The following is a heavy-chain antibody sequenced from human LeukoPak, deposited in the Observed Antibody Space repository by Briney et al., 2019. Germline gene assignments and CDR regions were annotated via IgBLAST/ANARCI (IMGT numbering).Heavy chain of an antibody. CDR2: ISSSGSII. CDR1: GFTFSDYY. V-gene: IGHV3-11*01. D-gene: IGHD3-22*01. CDR3: ASSTTLTMIVVVGEYYFDY. J-gene: IGHJ4*02. Sequence: GGSLRLSCAASGFTFSDYYMSWIRQAPGKGLEWVSYISSSGSIIYYADSVKGRFTISRDNAKNSLYLQMNSLRAEDTAVYYCASSTTLTMIVVVGEYYFDYWGQGTLVTVSS.